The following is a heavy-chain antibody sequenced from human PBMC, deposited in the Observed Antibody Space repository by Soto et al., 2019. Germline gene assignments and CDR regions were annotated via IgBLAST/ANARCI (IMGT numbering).Heavy chain of an antibody. J-gene: IGHJ4*02. CDR3: ASSGEAGFGPLDY. CDR1: GFTFSSYG. D-gene: IGHD3-10*01. Sequence: QVQLVESGGGVVQPGRSLRLSCAASGFTFSSYGMHWVRQAPGKGLEWVAVIWYDGSNKYYADSVKGRFTISRDNSKNTLYLQMNSLRAEDTAVYYCASSGEAGFGPLDYWGQGTLVTVSS. V-gene: IGHV3-33*01. CDR2: IWYDGSNK.